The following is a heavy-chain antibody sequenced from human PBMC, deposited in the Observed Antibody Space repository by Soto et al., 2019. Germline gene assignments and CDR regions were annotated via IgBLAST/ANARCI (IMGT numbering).Heavy chain of an antibody. CDR1: GFTFSNNA. V-gene: IGHV3-23*01. Sequence: EVQLLESGGGLVQPGGSLRLSCAASGFTFSNNAMTWVRQAPGKGLDWVSGISAGDTTYYADSAKGRFTISRDNSKNTLYLQLNSLRVDDTAVYYCAKDPLTRGWFDPWGQGTLVTVSS. J-gene: IGHJ5*02. CDR2: ISAGDTT. CDR3: AKDPLTRGWFDP.